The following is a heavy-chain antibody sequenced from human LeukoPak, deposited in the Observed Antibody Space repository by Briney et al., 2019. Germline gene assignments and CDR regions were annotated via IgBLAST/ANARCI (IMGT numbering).Heavy chain of an antibody. D-gene: IGHD3-22*01. J-gene: IGHJ4*02. CDR2: INHSGST. V-gene: IGHV4-34*01. Sequence: SETLSLTCAVYGGSFSGCYWRWIRQPPGKGLEWIEDINHSGSTNYNPSLKSRVIISVDTSKNQFSLKLGSVTAADTAVYYCARGYYYDSSGYYSYLDYWGQGTLVTVSS. CDR1: GGSFSGCY. CDR3: ARGYYYDSSGYYSYLDY.